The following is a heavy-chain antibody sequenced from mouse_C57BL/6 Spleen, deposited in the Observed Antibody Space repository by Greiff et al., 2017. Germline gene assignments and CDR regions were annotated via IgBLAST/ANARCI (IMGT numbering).Heavy chain of an antibody. J-gene: IGHJ2*01. CDR1: GYTFTDYY. Sequence: QVQLQQSGAELVRPGASVKLSCKASGYTFTDYYINWVKQRPGQGLEWIARIYPGSGNTYYNEKFKGKATLTAEKSSSTAYMQLSSLTSEDSAVYVCARTTVVAHYFDFGGQGTTLTVSS. D-gene: IGHD1-1*01. CDR2: IYPGSGNT. V-gene: IGHV1-76*01. CDR3: ARTTVVAHYFDF.